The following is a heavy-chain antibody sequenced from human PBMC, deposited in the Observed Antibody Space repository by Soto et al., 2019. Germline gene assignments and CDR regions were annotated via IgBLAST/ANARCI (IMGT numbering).Heavy chain of an antibody. J-gene: IGHJ1*01. CDR3: ARAYT. Sequence: GGSLRLSCAASGLTLSGVWMSWVRQAPGKGPEWVASMSQDVNEKYYGDSVKGRFTISRDNAKNSLYLQMNSLRAGDTAVYYCARAYTWGQGTLVTVSS. CDR1: GLTLSGVW. D-gene: IGHD3-16*01. V-gene: IGHV3-7*05. CDR2: MSQDVNEK.